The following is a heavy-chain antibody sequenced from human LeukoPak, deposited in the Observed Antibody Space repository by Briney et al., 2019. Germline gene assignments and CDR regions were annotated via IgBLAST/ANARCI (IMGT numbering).Heavy chain of an antibody. CDR3: ARYDSSWFDY. V-gene: IGHV4-59*12. J-gene: IGHJ4*02. Sequence: SETLSLTCTVSGGSISSYCWSWIRQPPGKGLEWIGYIYYSGSTNYNPSLKSRVTISVDTSKNQFSLKLSSVTAADTAIYYCARYDSSWFDYWGQGTLVTVSS. D-gene: IGHD6-13*01. CDR2: IYYSGST. CDR1: GGSISSYC.